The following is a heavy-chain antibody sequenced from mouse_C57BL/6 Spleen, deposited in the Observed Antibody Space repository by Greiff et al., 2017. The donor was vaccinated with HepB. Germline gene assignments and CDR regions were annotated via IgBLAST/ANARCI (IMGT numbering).Heavy chain of an antibody. V-gene: IGHV14-4*01. CDR2: IDPENGDT. CDR1: GFNIKDDY. D-gene: IGHD1-1*01. J-gene: IGHJ3*01. CDR3: TTESTTVVARAY. Sequence: VHVKQSGAELVRPGASVKLSCTASGFNIKDDYMHWVKQRPEQGLEWIGWIDPENGDTEYASKFQGKATITADTSSNTAYLQLSSLTSEDTAVYYCTTESTTVVARAYWGQGTLVTVSA.